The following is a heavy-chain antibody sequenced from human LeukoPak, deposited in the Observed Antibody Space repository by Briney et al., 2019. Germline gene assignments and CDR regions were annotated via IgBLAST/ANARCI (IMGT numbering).Heavy chain of an antibody. V-gene: IGHV3-53*01. J-gene: IGHJ4*02. D-gene: IGHD6-13*01. CDR2: IYSGGST. Sequence: GSLLLSCAASGFTVSSNYMSWVRQAPGKGLEWVSVIYSGGSTYYADSVKGRFTISRDNSKNTLYLQMNSLRAEDTAVYYCARASPAAGICAENWGQGTLVTVSS. CDR3: ARASPAAGICAEN. CDR1: GFTVSSNY.